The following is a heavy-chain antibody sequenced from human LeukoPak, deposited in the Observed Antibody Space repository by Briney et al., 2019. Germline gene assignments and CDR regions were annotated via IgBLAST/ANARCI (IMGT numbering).Heavy chain of an antibody. D-gene: IGHD2-15*01. CDR1: GGSFSGYY. V-gene: IGHV4-34*01. CDR2: INHSGST. Sequence: SETLSLTCAVYGGSFSGYYWTWIRQPPGKGLEWIGEINHSGSTNSNPSLKSRVTISIDTSKKQFSLNLSSVTAADTAIYYCARGPDCSDGIFVNRPIDYWGQGTLVTVSS. J-gene: IGHJ4*02. CDR3: ARGPDCSDGIFVNRPIDY.